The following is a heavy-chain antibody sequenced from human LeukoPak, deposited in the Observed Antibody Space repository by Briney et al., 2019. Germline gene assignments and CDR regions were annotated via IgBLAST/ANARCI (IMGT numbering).Heavy chain of an antibody. V-gene: IGHV4-39*07. J-gene: IGHJ4*02. D-gene: IGHD3-9*01. CDR1: GGSISSSSYY. CDR2: IYYSGST. Sequence: SETLSLTCTVSGGSISSSSYYWGWIRQPPGKGLEWIGSIYYSGSTYYNPSLKSRVTISVDTSKNQFSLKLSSVTAADTAVYYCAREDILTGYYPQPPEYYFDYWGQGTLVTVSS. CDR3: AREDILTGYYPQPPEYYFDY.